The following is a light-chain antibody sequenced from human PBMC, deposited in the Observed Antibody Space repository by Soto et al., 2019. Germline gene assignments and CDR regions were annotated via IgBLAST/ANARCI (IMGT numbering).Light chain of an antibody. CDR1: SSDVGGYNY. Sequence: QSVLTQPASVSGSPGQSIAISCTGTSSDVGGYNYVSWYQQHPGKAPKLMVYDVINRPSGVSNRFSGSKSGNTASLTISGLQADDEADYYCSSYTSSSTRVFGTGTRSPS. CDR2: DVI. V-gene: IGLV2-14*01. J-gene: IGLJ1*01. CDR3: SSYTSSSTRV.